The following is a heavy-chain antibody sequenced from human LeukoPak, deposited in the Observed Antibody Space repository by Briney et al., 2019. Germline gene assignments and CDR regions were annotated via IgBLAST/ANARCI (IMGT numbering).Heavy chain of an antibody. V-gene: IGHV3-53*01. Sequence: GGSLRLSCAASGFTVSINYMSWVRQAPGKGLEWVSVIYSGGSAYHADSVKGRFTISRDNSKNTLYLQMNSLRAEDTAVYYCARDHGGDSTAYTDYWGQGTLVTVSS. CDR2: IYSGGSA. J-gene: IGHJ4*02. CDR1: GFTVSINY. D-gene: IGHD3-22*01. CDR3: ARDHGGDSTAYTDY.